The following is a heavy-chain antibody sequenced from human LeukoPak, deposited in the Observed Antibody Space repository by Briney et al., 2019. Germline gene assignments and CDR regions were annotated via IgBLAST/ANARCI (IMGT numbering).Heavy chain of an antibody. CDR3: ARGYSSSYYFDY. J-gene: IGHJ4*02. D-gene: IGHD6-6*01. Sequence: PSETLSLTCTVSGGSIGSYYWSWIRQPPGKGLDWIGYIYTSGSTNYNPSPKSRVTISVDTSKNQFSLKLSSVTAADTAVYYCARGYSSSYYFDYWGQGTLVTVSS. CDR1: GGSIGSYY. V-gene: IGHV4-4*09. CDR2: IYTSGST.